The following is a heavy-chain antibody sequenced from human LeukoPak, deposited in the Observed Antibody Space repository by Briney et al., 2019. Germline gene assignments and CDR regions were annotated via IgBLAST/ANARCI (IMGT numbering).Heavy chain of an antibody. CDR1: GFTLSSYA. CDR2: ISYDGSNK. CDR3: ARDSDSSGYYYAPSED. V-gene: IGHV3-30*04. D-gene: IGHD3-22*01. Sequence: PAGESLRLSCAASGFTLSSYAMHWVRQAPGKGLEWVAVISYDGSNKYYADSVKGRFTISRDNSKNTLYLQMNSLRAEDTAVYYCARDSDSSGYYYAPSEDWGQGTLVTVSS. J-gene: IGHJ4*02.